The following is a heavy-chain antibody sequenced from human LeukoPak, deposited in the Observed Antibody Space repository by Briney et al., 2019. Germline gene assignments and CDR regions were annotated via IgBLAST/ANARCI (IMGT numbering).Heavy chain of an antibody. CDR3: ARVKTMIVVVTLFDY. V-gene: IGHV1-2*02. CDR2: INPNSGGT. J-gene: IGHJ4*02. CDR1: GYTFTGYY. Sequence: VASVKVSCKASGYTFTGYYVHWVRQAPGQGLEWMGWINPNSGGTNYAQKFQGRVTMTRDTSISTAFMEMTRLRSDDTAVYYCARVKTMIVVVTLFDYWGQGTLVTVSS. D-gene: IGHD3-22*01.